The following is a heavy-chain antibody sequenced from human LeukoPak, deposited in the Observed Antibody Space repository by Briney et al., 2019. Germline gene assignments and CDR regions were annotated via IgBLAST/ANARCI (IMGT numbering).Heavy chain of an antibody. CDR1: GGSISSGSYY. V-gene: IGHV4-61*02. CDR2: IYTSGST. CDR3: ARERVGERWLQSHAFDI. J-gene: IGHJ3*02. Sequence: SETLSLTCTVSGGSISSGSYYWSRIRQPAGKGLEWIGRIYTSGSTNYNPSLKSRVTISVDTSKNQFSLKLSSVTAADTAVYYCARERVGERWLQSHAFDIWGQGTMVTVSS. D-gene: IGHD5-24*01.